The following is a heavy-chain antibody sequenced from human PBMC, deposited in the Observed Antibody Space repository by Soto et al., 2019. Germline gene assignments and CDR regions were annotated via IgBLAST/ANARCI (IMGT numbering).Heavy chain of an antibody. CDR2: ISYDGSNK. CDR1: GFTFSSYA. Sequence: QAQLEESGGGVVQPGMSLRLSCAASGFTFSSYAMHWVRQAPGKGLEWVAVISYDGSNKYYADSVKGRFTISRDNSKNPLYLKMNSLKNENRAVYFWGRDLSGIFRKIEPIDNGGQGPLV. J-gene: IGHJ4*02. D-gene: IGHD1-1*01. CDR3: GRDLSGIFRKIEPIDN. V-gene: IGHV3-30*04.